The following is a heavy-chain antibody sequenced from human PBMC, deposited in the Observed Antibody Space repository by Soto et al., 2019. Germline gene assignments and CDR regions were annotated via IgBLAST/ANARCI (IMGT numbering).Heavy chain of an antibody. CDR1: AYTVTSYS. Sequence: ASRRVSCRGSAYTVTSYSIGLVGQAPVQGLEWVGWISANNGNTNYVQKFQGRVTMTRDTSISTAYMELSRLRSDDTAVYYCATVGYRRSWHPASAIWGNRTIVPVSS. V-gene: IGHV1-18*01. CDR3: ATVGYRRSWHPASAI. D-gene: IGHD2-2*02. J-gene: IGHJ3*02. CDR2: ISANNGNT.